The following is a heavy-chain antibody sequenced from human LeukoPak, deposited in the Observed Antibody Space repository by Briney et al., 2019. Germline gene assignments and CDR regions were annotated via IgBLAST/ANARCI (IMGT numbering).Heavy chain of an antibody. CDR1: DHSISSGYY. J-gene: IGHJ4*02. Sequence: SETLSLTCIVSDHSISSGYYWSWIRQPPGKGLEWIGYIHYSGSTNYNPSLKSRITISVDTSKNQFSLKVNSVTAGDTALYYCARVTYSGYDLGFFDYWGQGTLVTVSS. D-gene: IGHD5-12*01. V-gene: IGHV4-61*01. CDR3: ARVTYSGYDLGFFDY. CDR2: IHYSGST.